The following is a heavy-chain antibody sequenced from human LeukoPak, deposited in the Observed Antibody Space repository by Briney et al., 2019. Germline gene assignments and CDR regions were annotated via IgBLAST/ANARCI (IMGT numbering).Heavy chain of an antibody. D-gene: IGHD2-8*02. J-gene: IGHJ4*02. Sequence: GGSLRLSCAASGFTFSNYAMSWVRQAPGKGLERVSVISGSGDSTYYADSVKGRFTIYRDNSKNTLYLHMNSLRAEDTAIYYCAKRDPTGYSDYWGQGTLVTVSS. CDR2: ISGSGDST. V-gene: IGHV3-23*01. CDR3: AKRDPTGYSDY. CDR1: GFTFSNYA.